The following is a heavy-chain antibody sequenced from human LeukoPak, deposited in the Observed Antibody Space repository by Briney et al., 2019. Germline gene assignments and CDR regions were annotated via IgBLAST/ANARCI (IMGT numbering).Heavy chain of an antibody. D-gene: IGHD2-15*01. CDR1: GYTLTGYY. J-gene: IGHJ6*02. CDR2: INPNSGGT. CDR3: ASPNCSGGSCYSGAYGMDV. Sequence: ASVKVSCKASGYTLTGYYMHWVRQAPGQGLEWMGWINPNSGGTNYAQKFQGRVTMTRDTSISTAYMELSRLRSDDTAVYYCASPNCSGGSCYSGAYGMDVWGQGTTVTVSS. V-gene: IGHV1-2*02.